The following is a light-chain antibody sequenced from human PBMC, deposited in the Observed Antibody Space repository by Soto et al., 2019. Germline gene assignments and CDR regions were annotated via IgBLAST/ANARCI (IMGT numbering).Light chain of an antibody. CDR1: SSDVGGYNY. CDR3: SSYTTSSTVV. V-gene: IGLV2-14*04. Sequence: PGQSITISCTGTSSDVGGYNYVSWYQQHPGKAPKLTIYDVSNRPSGVSNRFSGSKSGNTASLTISGLQAEDEADYFCSSYTTSSTVVFGGGTKLTVL. CDR2: DVS. J-gene: IGLJ2*01.